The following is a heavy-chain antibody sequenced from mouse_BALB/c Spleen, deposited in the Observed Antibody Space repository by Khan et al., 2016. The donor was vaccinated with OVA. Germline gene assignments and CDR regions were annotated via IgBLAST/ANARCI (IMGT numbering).Heavy chain of an antibody. CDR1: GYNFTSYW. V-gene: IGHV1-76*01. D-gene: IGHD3-2*02. CDR3: AREEALSYFDY. J-gene: IGHJ2*01. CDR2: IYPGTDNT. Sequence: QVQLQQSGAELVRPGTSVKLSCKTSGYNFTSYWIHWVKQRPGQGLEWIARIYPGTDNTYYSEKFKDKATLTADKSSSTAYLQLSSLKSEDSAVFFCAREEALSYFDYWGQGTLLTVSS.